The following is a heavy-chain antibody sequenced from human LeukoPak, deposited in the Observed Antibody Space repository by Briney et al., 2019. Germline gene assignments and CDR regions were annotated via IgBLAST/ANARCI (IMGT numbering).Heavy chain of an antibody. Sequence: GGSLRLSCAGSGITLSNYWMSWIRQAPGKGLEWVGNIKQDGSEKYFVDSLRGRFTISRDNAKNSLFLQMNSLRAEDTAVYYCARDQGAFDMWGQGTMVTVSS. V-gene: IGHV3-7*05. CDR2: IKQDGSEK. J-gene: IGHJ3*02. CDR3: ARDQGAFDM. CDR1: GITLSNYW.